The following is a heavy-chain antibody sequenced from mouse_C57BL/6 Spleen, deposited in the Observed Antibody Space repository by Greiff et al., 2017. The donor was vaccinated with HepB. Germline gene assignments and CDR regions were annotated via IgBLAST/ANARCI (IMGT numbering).Heavy chain of an antibody. CDR2: IDPSDSET. J-gene: IGHJ3*01. CDR1: GYTFTSYW. D-gene: IGHD2-4*01. V-gene: IGHV1-52*01. CDR3: ASIYYDYEFAY. Sequence: QVQLQQPGAELVRPGSSVKLSCKASGYTFTSYWMHWVKQRPIQGLEWIGNIDPSDSETHYNQKFKDKATLTVDKSSSTAYMQLSSLTSEDSAVYYCASIYYDYEFAYWGQGTLVTVSA.